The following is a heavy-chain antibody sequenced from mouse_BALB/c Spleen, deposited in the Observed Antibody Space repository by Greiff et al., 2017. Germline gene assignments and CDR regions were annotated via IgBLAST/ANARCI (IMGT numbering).Heavy chain of an antibody. D-gene: IGHD2-10*02. J-gene: IGHJ2*01. CDR3: ARSKYGNYESYFGY. CDR1: GYTFTSYW. Sequence: QVQLKQSGAELAKPGASVKMSCKASGYTFTSYWMHWVKQRPGQGLEWIGYINPSTGYTEYNQKFKDKATLTADKSSSTAYMQLSSLTSEDSAVYYCARSKYGNYESYFGYWGQGTTLTVSS. CDR2: INPSTGYT. V-gene: IGHV1-7*01.